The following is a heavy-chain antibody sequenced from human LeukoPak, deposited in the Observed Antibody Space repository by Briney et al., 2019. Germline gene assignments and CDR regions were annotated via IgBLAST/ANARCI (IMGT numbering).Heavy chain of an antibody. V-gene: IGHV5-51*01. J-gene: IGHJ4*02. CDR1: GYSFDRYW. CDR3: ARGIRGVARLFSSRGNQPMTQYYFDF. D-gene: IGHD3-10*01. CDR2: IYPGDSDT. Sequence: GESLKISCKGSGYSFDRYWVGWVRQLPGQGLEWMGIIYPGDSDTRYSPSFQGQVTISADKSTRTAHLQWSSLEASDSATYFCARGIRGVARLFSSRGNQPMTQYYFDFWGQGTLVTVSS.